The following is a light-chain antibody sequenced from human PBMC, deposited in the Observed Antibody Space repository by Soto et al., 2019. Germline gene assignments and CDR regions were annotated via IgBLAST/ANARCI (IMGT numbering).Light chain of an antibody. V-gene: IGKV3-20*01. CDR1: QSVSSSY. CDR3: EQYGSSPPYT. Sequence: EIVLTQSPGTLSLSPGERATLSCRASQSVSSSYLAWYQQEPGQAPRLLIYGASSRATGIPDRFSGSGSGTGFTLTISRLEPEDFEVYYCEQYGSSPPYTFGQGTKLEIK. J-gene: IGKJ2*01. CDR2: GAS.